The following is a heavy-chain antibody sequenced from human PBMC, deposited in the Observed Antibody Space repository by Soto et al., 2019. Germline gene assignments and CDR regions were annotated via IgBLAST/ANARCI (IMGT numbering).Heavy chain of an antibody. CDR1: GGSISSGCYS. CDR3: ARANYYDSSGYYPDFDY. Sequence: PSETLSLTCAVSGGSISSGCYSWSWIRQPPGKGLEWIGYIYHSGSTYYNPSLKSRVTISVDRSKNQFSLKLSSVTAADTAVYYCARANYYDSSGYYPDFDYWGQGTLVTVSS. D-gene: IGHD3-22*01. V-gene: IGHV4-30-2*01. CDR2: IYHSGST. J-gene: IGHJ4*02.